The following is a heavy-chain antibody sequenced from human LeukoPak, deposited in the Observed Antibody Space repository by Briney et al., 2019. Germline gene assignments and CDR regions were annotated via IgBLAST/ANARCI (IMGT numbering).Heavy chain of an antibody. V-gene: IGHV1-18*01. Sequence: GASVKVSCKASGYTFTSYGISWVRQAPGQGLEWMGWISAYNGNTNYAQKLQGRVTMTTDTSTSTAYMELRSLRSDDTAVYYCARENTYGSGSYFGYYYYYMDVWGKGTTVTVSS. CDR1: GYTFTSYG. CDR2: ISAYNGNT. D-gene: IGHD3-10*01. CDR3: ARENTYGSGSYFGYYYYYMDV. J-gene: IGHJ6*03.